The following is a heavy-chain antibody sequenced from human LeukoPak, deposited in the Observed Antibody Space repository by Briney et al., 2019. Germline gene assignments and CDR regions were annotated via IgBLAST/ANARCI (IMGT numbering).Heavy chain of an antibody. Sequence: GGSLRLSXAASGFTVSSNYMSWVRQTPGKGLEWLSVIYSGGSTYYADSVKGRFTISRDNSQNTLYLQMNSLRDDDTAVYYCAKEGDQFRGYLDAWGKGTTVTVSS. CDR2: IYSGGST. CDR3: AKEGDQFRGYLDA. J-gene: IGHJ6*03. CDR1: GFTVSSNY. V-gene: IGHV3-66*01. D-gene: IGHD3-16*01.